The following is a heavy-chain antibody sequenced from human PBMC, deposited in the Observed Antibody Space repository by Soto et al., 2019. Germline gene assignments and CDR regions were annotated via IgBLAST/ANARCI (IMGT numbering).Heavy chain of an antibody. D-gene: IGHD2-21*01. CDR1: GYTLTDQY. V-gene: IGHV1-2*04. CDR2: INPNSGGT. CDR3: ARVHSVTPAAFRDY. Sequence: QRQLVQSGAAVRKPEAAVNVSCKASGYTLTDQYIHWVRQAPGQGREWMGRINPNSGGTKHAEGSKGWVTMARDTSINRAYMDLSRLGHDDTAVYYCARVHSVTPAAFRDYWGQGTLVTAAS. J-gene: IGHJ4*02.